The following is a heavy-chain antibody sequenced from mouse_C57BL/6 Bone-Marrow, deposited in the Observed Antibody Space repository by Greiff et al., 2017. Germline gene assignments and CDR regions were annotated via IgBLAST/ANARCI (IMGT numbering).Heavy chain of an antibody. Sequence: DVKLVESGPELVKPGASVKIPCKASGYTFTDYNMDWVKQSHGKSLEWIGDINPNNGGTIYNQKFKGKATLTVDKSSSTAYMELRSLTSEDTAVYYCARTRRSWFAYWGQGTLVTVSA. CDR3: ARTRRSWFAY. V-gene: IGHV1-18*01. CDR2: INPNNGGT. J-gene: IGHJ3*01. CDR1: GYTFTDYN.